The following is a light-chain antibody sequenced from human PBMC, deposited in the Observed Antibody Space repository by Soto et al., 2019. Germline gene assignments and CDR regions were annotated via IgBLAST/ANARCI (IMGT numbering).Light chain of an antibody. Sequence: QSVLTQPASVSGSPGQSITISCTGTSSDYVSWFQHHPGKAPKLMIYEVSYRPSGVSNRFSGSKSGDTASLTISGLQADDEADYYCTSHRSGRTRVFGSGTKVTVL. CDR3: TSHRSGRTRV. V-gene: IGLV2-14*01. CDR2: EVS. CDR1: SSDY. J-gene: IGLJ1*01.